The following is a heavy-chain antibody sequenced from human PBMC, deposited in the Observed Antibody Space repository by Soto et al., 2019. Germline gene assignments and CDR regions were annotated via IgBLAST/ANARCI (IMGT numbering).Heavy chain of an antibody. J-gene: IGHJ4*02. CDR3: ATGYCNSINCPGYDY. V-gene: IGHV3-7*01. CDR1: GFRFSDYW. Sequence: GGSLRLSCAASGFRFSDYWMTWVRQAPGKGLEWVANIKKDGSEKSYADSVKGRFTISRDNAKNSLYLQMSSLRGDDTGVYYCATGYCNSINCPGYDYWAREPWSPS. D-gene: IGHD2-2*01. CDR2: IKKDGSEK.